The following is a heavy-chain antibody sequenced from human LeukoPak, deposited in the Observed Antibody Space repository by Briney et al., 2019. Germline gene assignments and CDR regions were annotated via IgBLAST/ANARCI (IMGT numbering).Heavy chain of an antibody. CDR3: ARRWAWGSGSYFDY. J-gene: IGHJ4*02. CDR1: GYTFTSYG. D-gene: IGHD3-10*01. V-gene: IGHV1-18*01. Sequence: GASVKVSYKASGYTFTSYGISWVRQAPGQGLEWMGWISAYDGNTNYAQKLQGRVTMTTDTSTSTAYMELRSLRSDDTAVYYCARRWAWGSGSYFDYWGQGTLVTVSS. CDR2: ISAYDGNT.